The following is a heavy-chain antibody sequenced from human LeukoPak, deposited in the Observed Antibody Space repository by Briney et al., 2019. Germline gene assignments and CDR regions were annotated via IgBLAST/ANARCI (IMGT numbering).Heavy chain of an antibody. V-gene: IGHV3-9*03. CDR3: AKDAAGTTRGYYFGY. Sequence: GGSLRLSCAASGFTFDDYAMHWARHAPGKGLEWVSGISWNSGSIGYADSVKGRFTISRDNAKNSLYLQMNSLRAEDMALYYCAKDAAGTTRGYYFGYWGQGTLVTVSS. CDR2: ISWNSGSI. CDR1: GFTFDDYA. J-gene: IGHJ4*02. D-gene: IGHD6-13*01.